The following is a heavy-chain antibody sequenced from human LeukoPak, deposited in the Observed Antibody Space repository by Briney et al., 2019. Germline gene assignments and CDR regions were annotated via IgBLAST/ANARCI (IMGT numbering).Heavy chain of an antibody. Sequence: SQTLSLTFAISGDSVSINSAAWNWIRQSPSRGLEWLGSTYYRSKWYNDYAVSVKSRITINPDTSKNQFSLQLNSVTPEDTAVYYCARTSKQWLVHGLDYWGQGTLVTVSS. V-gene: IGHV6-1*01. D-gene: IGHD6-19*01. CDR3: ARTSKQWLVHGLDY. J-gene: IGHJ4*02. CDR1: GDSVSINSAA. CDR2: TYYRSKWYN.